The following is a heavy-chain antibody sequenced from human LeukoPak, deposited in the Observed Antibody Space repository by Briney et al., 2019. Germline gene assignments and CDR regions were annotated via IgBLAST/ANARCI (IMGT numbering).Heavy chain of an antibody. CDR2: IYTTGNT. CDR3: ARTDYYDSSGYSNFDY. CDR1: GGSISGYY. V-gene: IGHV4-4*07. J-gene: IGHJ4*02. D-gene: IGHD3-22*01. Sequence: SETLSLTCTASGGSISGYYWSWIRQSAGKGLEWIGHIYTTGNTNYNPSFKSRVTISVDTSKNQFSLKLSSVTAADTAVYYCARTDYYDSSGYSNFDYWGQGTLVTVSS.